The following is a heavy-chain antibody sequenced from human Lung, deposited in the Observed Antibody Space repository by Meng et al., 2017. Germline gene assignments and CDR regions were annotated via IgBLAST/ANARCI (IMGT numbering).Heavy chain of an antibody. Sequence: GDSLKISCAASGFTFSSYWMHWVRQAPGKGLVWVSRINTDGTTTTYADSVKGRFTISRDNAKNTLYLQMNSLRGEDTAVYYCARDVAGRGGYWGQGTLVTVSS. CDR1: GFTFSSYW. V-gene: IGHV3-74*01. J-gene: IGHJ4*02. CDR2: INTDGTTT. CDR3: ARDVAGRGGY. D-gene: IGHD2-15*01.